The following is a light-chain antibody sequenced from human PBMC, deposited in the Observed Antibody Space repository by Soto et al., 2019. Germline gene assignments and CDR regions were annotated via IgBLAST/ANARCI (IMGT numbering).Light chain of an antibody. CDR3: QRYNSAPWA. Sequence: DIQMTQSPSSLSASVGDRVTITCRASQGISNYLAWYQQKPGKVPKLLIYAASTLQSGVPSRFSGRGSGTDXXXXXSXXXXXXVATYYCQRYNSAPWAFGQGTKVEIK. J-gene: IGKJ1*01. CDR1: QGISNY. CDR2: AAS. V-gene: IGKV1-27*01.